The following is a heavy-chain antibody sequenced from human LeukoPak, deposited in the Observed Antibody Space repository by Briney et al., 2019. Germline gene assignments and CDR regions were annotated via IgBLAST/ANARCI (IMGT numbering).Heavy chain of an antibody. J-gene: IGHJ3*02. CDR2: ISAYNGNT. Sequence: ASLKASSKASGYTSTSYGISWVRQAPGQGLGWIGWISAYNGNTNYAPQLQGRVTMTTDTSTSTAYMRLRSLRSDDTAVYYCARDYERVTMIVVVPNAFDIWGQGTMVTVSS. CDR3: ARDYERVTMIVVVPNAFDI. V-gene: IGHV1-18*01. CDR1: GYTSTSYG. D-gene: IGHD3-22*01.